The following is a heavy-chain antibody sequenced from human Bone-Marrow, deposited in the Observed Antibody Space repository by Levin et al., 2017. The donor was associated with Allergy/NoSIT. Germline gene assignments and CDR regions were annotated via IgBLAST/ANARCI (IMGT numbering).Heavy chain of an antibody. CDR2: IYHSGST. V-gene: IGHV4-38-2*01. Sequence: ASETLSLTCAVSGYSISSDYYWGWIRQPPGEGLEWIGNIYHSGSTYYNPSLKSRVTISVDTSKNQFSLKVTSVTAADTAVHYCARTLGYCSGDSCYFYFDYWGRGTLVTVSS. J-gene: IGHJ4*02. D-gene: IGHD2-15*01. CDR1: GYSISSDYY. CDR3: ARTLGYCSGDSCYFYFDY.